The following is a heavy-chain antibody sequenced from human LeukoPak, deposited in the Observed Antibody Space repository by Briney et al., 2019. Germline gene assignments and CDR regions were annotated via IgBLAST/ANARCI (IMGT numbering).Heavy chain of an antibody. J-gene: IGHJ4*02. D-gene: IGHD4-17*01. CDR1: GFTFRSYG. CDR3: AKDKARGYGDYIFDY. Sequence: PGGSLRLSCAASGFTFRSYGMHWVRQAPGKGLEWVAVISYDGSNKYYADSVKGRFTISRDNSKNTLYLQMNGLRAEDAAVYYCAKDKARGYGDYIFDYWGQGTLVTVSS. V-gene: IGHV3-30*18. CDR2: ISYDGSNK.